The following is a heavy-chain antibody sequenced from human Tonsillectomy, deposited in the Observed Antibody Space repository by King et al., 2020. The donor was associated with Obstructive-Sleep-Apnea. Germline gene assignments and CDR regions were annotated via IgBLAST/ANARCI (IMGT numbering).Heavy chain of an antibody. Sequence: VQLVESGAEVKKPGASVKVSCKASGYTFTSYGISWVRQAPGQGLEWMGWISTYNGNTNYAQKLQGRGTTTTDTSTSTAYMELSSLRSDDTAVYYCARALNEGSGTYCNGVVDYWGQGTLVTVSS. CDR3: ARALNEGSGTYCNGVVDY. J-gene: IGHJ4*02. D-gene: IGHD3-10*01. CDR2: ISTYNGNT. V-gene: IGHV1-18*01. CDR1: GYTFTSYG.